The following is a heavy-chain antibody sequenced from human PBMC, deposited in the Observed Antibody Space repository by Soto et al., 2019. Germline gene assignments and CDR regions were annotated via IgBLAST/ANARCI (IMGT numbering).Heavy chain of an antibody. CDR2: ISYDGSNK. D-gene: IGHD4-4*01. Sequence: HVQLVESGGGVVQPGRSLRLSCAASGFTFSSYAMHWVRQAPGKGLEWVAVISYDGSNKYYADSVKGRFTISRDNSKNTLYLQMNSLRTEDTAVYYCAREWVTSRQDPHGLDVWGQGTTVTVS. CDR3: AREWVTSRQDPHGLDV. J-gene: IGHJ6*02. V-gene: IGHV3-30-3*01. CDR1: GFTFSSYA.